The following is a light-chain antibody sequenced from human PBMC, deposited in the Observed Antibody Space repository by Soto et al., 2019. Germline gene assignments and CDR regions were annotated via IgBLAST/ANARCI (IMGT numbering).Light chain of an antibody. CDR2: EVV. CDR3: RSYAGSNNYV. V-gene: IGLV2-8*01. CDR1: SSDVGGYIY. Sequence: QSALTQPASVSGSPGQSITISCTGTSSDVGGYIYVSWYQHHPGKAPRLIIYEVVQRPSGVPDRFSGSKSGNTASLTVSGLQAADEADYLCRSYAGSNNYVFGSGTKVTVL. J-gene: IGLJ1*01.